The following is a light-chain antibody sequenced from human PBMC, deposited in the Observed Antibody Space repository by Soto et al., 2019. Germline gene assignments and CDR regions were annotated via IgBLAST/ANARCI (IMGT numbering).Light chain of an antibody. V-gene: IGLV2-18*02. CDR2: EVN. J-gene: IGLJ2*01. CDR1: SSDVGNNKR. Sequence: QSVLTQPPSVSGSPGQSVTISCTGSSSDVGNNKRVFWYQQHPGTAPKLMIYEVNNRPSGVPDRFSGSKSGNTASLTISGLQAEDEADYYCSSYTSTTTLFGGGTQLTVL. CDR3: SSYTSTTTL.